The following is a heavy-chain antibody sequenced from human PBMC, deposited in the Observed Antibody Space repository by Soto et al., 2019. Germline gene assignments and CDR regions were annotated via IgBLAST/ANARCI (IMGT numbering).Heavy chain of an antibody. CDR1: GGTSSSYA. Sequence: GASVKVSCKASGGTSSSYAISWVRQAPGQGLEWMGGIIPIFGTANYAQKFQGRVTITADESTSTAYMQLSSLRSEDTAVYYCARAPLYYDFWSGYSRPSYGMDVWGQGTTVTVAS. V-gene: IGHV1-69*13. CDR3: ARAPLYYDFWSGYSRPSYGMDV. J-gene: IGHJ6*02. D-gene: IGHD3-3*01. CDR2: IIPIFGTA.